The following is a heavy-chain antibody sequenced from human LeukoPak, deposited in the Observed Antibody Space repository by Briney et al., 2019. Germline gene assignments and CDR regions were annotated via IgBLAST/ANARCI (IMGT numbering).Heavy chain of an antibody. D-gene: IGHD5-12*01. Sequence: PGGSLRLSCAASGFTFSSYGIHWVRQAPGEGLEWVAFIRYDGSVESYADSVKGRFTISRDNSKNRLHLQMNSLRAEDTAVNYCARDPATCEWLRFCYYMDVWGKGTTVTVSS. V-gene: IGHV3-30*02. CDR3: ARDPATCEWLRFCYYMDV. CDR1: GFTFSSYG. J-gene: IGHJ6*03. CDR2: IRYDGSVE.